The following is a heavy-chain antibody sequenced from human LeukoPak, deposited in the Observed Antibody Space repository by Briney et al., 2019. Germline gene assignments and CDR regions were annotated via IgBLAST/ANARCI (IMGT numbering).Heavy chain of an antibody. CDR1: GFTFSSYA. J-gene: IGHJ4*02. D-gene: IGHD3-22*01. V-gene: IGHV3-23*01. CDR3: AKEGGLNSYDSSGVYYFDY. Sequence: GGSLRLSCAASGFTFSSYAMSWVRQAPGKGLEWVSAISCSGGSTYYADAVKGRFIISRDKSKNTVHLQRSSLRAEGTAVYYCAKEGGLNSYDSSGVYYFDYWGQGTLVTVSS. CDR2: ISCSGGST.